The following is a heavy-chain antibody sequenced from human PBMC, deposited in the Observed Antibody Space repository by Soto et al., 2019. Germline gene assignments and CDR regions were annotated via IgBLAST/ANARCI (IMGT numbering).Heavy chain of an antibody. Sequence: PGGSLRLSCAASGFTFSSYGMHWVRQAPGKGLEWVAVIWYDGSNKYYADSVKGRFTISRDNSKNTLYLQMNSLRAEDTAVYYCARHRRITMKLDPWGHGTLVTVSS. J-gene: IGHJ5*02. CDR3: ARHRRITMKLDP. V-gene: IGHV3-33*01. CDR2: IWYDGSNK. CDR1: GFTFSSYG. D-gene: IGHD3-22*01.